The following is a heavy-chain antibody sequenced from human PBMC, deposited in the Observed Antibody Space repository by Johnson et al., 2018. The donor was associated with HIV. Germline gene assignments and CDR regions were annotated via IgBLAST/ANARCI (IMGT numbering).Heavy chain of an antibody. CDR1: GFMFEDYG. V-gene: IGHV3-20*04. CDR3: ARVIGSYYFWGAFDI. Sequence: VQLVESGGGVLQPGGSLRLSCEGFGFMFEDYGLSWVRQAPGEGLEWVAGINWDGGRTGYADSVKGRCTIYRDNDKKSLYLQMNSLRAEDTAVYYCARVIGSYYFWGAFDIWGQGTMVTVSS. J-gene: IGHJ3*02. D-gene: IGHD1-26*01. CDR2: INWDGGRT.